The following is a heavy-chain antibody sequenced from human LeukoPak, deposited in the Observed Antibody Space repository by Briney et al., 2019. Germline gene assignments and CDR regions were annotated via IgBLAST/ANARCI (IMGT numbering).Heavy chain of an antibody. Sequence: GGSLRLSCAASGFTFSSYSMNWVRQAPGKGLEWVSCISTSSDYIYYAASVKGRFTISRDNAKNSLYLQMNSLRVEDTAVYYCAKAFRNYYDSSGYQDFDYWGQGTLVTVSS. CDR2: ISTSSDYI. V-gene: IGHV3-21*01. D-gene: IGHD3-22*01. CDR3: AKAFRNYYDSSGYQDFDY. CDR1: GFTFSSYS. J-gene: IGHJ4*02.